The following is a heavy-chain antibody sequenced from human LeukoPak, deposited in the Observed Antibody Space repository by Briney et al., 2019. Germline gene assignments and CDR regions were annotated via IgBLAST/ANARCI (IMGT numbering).Heavy chain of an antibody. CDR2: IYTSGST. Sequence: SETLSLTCTVSGGSVSSGSYYWSWIRQPAGKGLEWIGRIYTSGSTNYNPSLKSRVTISVDTSKNQFSLKLSSVTAADTAVYYCARGIPSGHGYSYGPYYYYYMDVWGKGTTVTVSS. CDR3: ARGIPSGHGYSYGPYYYYYMDV. CDR1: GGSVSSGSYY. V-gene: IGHV4-61*02. J-gene: IGHJ6*03. D-gene: IGHD5-18*01.